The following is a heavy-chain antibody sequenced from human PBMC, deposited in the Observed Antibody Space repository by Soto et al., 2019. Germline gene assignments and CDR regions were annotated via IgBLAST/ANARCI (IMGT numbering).Heavy chain of an antibody. CDR1: GFTFTNYG. CDR3: GAGQYFSDY. CDR2: ISYDGTNK. Sequence: QVQLVESGGGEVQPGKSLRLSCAASGFTFTNYGMHWVRQAPGKGLECVALISYDGTNKFYADSVKGRFTVSRDNSKNTLYLKMNSLRPEDTAVYYCGAGQYFSDYWGQGTRVSVSS. D-gene: IGHD6-13*01. V-gene: IGHV3-30*03. J-gene: IGHJ4*02.